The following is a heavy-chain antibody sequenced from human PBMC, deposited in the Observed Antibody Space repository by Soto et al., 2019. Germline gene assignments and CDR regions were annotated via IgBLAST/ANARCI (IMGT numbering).Heavy chain of an antibody. D-gene: IGHD5-18*01. J-gene: IGHJ6*02. Sequence: SETLSLTCTVSGGSISSSSYYWGWIRQPPGKGLEWIGSIYYSGSTYYNPSLKSRVTISVDTSKNQFSLELSSVTAADTAVYYCARTAMVTGNYYYYYGMDVWGQGTTVTVSS. V-gene: IGHV4-39*01. CDR2: IYYSGST. CDR1: GGSISSSSYY. CDR3: ARTAMVTGNYYYYYGMDV.